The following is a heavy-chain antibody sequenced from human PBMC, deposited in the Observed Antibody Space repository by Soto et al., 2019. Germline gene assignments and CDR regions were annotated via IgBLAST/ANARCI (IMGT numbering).Heavy chain of an antibody. CDR2: IYWDDDK. J-gene: IGHJ4*02. CDR1: GFPLTTRGAG. D-gene: IGHD3-3*01. CDR3: AHRVLRTVFGLVTTTAIYFDF. Sequence: QITLNESGPTVVRPTETLTLTCRFSGFPLTTRGAGVGWVRQSPGKAPECLALIYWDDDKRYSESLKSRLTITKDTSKNQVVLTVANLDPTDTATYYCAHRVLRTVFGLVTTTAIYFDFWGQGTPVAVSS. V-gene: IGHV2-5*02.